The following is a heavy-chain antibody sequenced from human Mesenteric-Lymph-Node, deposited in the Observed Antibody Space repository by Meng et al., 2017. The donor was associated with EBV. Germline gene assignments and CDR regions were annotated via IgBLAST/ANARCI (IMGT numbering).Heavy chain of an antibody. CDR1: GGSISRSNW. Sequence: VTLQRAAPEPVHPSVTLSLACVVSGGSISRSNWWSWLRQPQGKGLKWIGQIYHSAGSSNYNPSLRGRVTISIDWFQNQVFLHLRSVTDADTAVYYCARSDTSHYFDSWGQGALVTVSS. V-gene: IGHV4-4*02. CDR3: ARSDTSHYFDS. J-gene: IGHJ4*02. CDR2: IYHSAGSS.